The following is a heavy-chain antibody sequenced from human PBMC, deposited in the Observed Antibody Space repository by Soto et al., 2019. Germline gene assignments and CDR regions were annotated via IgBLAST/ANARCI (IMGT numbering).Heavy chain of an antibody. D-gene: IGHD2-21*01. CDR2: IWYDGSIK. V-gene: IGHV3-33*01. J-gene: IGHJ4*02. CDR1: GFSFREYG. Sequence: GGSLRLSCAASGFSFREYGLHWVRQAAGKGLEWVAGIWYDGSIKTYEESVKGRFTISWDNARNMLFLEMNSLRPEDTAVYYCARADCGGQCPCDYWGEGTLVTVS. CDR3: ARADCGGQCPCDY.